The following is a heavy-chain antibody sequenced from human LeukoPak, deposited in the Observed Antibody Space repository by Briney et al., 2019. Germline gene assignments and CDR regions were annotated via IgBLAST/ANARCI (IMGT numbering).Heavy chain of an antibody. V-gene: IGHV3-23*01. Sequence: TGGSLRLSCAASGFTFSSYAMSWVRRAPGKGLEWVSAISESGTNTYYTDSVRGRFTISRDNSKNTLYLHMNSLRADGTAVYYCAKMMAGVAGIPNCWGQGTLVTVFS. CDR2: ISESGTNT. CDR3: AKMMAGVAGIPNC. CDR1: GFTFSSYA. D-gene: IGHD6-19*01. J-gene: IGHJ4*02.